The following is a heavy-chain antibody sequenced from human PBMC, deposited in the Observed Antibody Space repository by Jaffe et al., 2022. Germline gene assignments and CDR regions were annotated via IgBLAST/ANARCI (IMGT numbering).Heavy chain of an antibody. Sequence: EVQLVESGGGLVQPGRSLRLSCAASGFTFDDYAMHWVRQAPGKGLEWVSGISWNSGSIGYADSVKGRFTISRDNAKNSLYLQMNSLRAEDTALYYCAKDLDDTYYYYYMDVWGKGTTVTVSS. CDR2: ISWNSGSI. J-gene: IGHJ6*03. CDR3: AKDLDDTYYYYYMDV. V-gene: IGHV3-9*01. CDR1: GFTFDDYA.